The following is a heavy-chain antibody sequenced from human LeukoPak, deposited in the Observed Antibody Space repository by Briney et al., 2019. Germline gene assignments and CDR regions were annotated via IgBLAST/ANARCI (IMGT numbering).Heavy chain of an antibody. CDR3: AREDDDWGPNTLDV. J-gene: IGHJ3*01. CDR2: IDSGSGNI. Sequence: AGGSLRLSCAASGFTLSSHSMNWVRQAPGKGLEWVSYIDSGSGNIYYRDSVKGRFTISRDNAQNSLYLQMDSLRDEDTAVYYCAREDDDWGPNTLDVWGQGTVVTVSS. CDR1: GFTLSSHS. D-gene: IGHD7-27*01. V-gene: IGHV3-48*02.